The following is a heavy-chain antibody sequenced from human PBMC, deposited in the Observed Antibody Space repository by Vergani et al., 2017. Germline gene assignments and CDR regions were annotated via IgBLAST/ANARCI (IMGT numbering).Heavy chain of an antibody. V-gene: IGHV3-21*01. CDR2: ISSSSSYI. Sequence: EVQLVESGGGLVKPGGSLRLSCAASGFTFSSYSMNWVRQAPGKGLEWVSSISSSSSYIYYADSGKGRFTISRDNAKNSLYLQMNSLRAEDTAVDYCARGFRGATSSYYDGMDVWGQGTTVTVSS. CDR3: ARGFRGATSSYYDGMDV. CDR1: GFTFSSYS. J-gene: IGHJ6*02. D-gene: IGHD5-12*01.